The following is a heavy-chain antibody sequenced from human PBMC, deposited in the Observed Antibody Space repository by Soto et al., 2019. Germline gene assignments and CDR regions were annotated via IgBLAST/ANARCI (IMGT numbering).Heavy chain of an antibody. CDR1: GFTFSSYA. CDR2: IEGDGSEK. J-gene: IGHJ4*02. CDR3: VRGLYTGSPHFFF. V-gene: IGHV3-7*05. Sequence: GGSLRLSCAASGFTFSSYAMHWVRQAPGKGLEWVANIEGDGSEKNYVDSVKGRFTVSRDNAKGSLYLQMNSLRVEDTAIYYCVRGLYTGSPHFFFWGQGTLVTVSS. D-gene: IGHD1-26*01.